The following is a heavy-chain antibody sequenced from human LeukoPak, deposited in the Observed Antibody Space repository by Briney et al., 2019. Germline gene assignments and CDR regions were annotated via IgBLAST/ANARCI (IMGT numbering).Heavy chain of an antibody. V-gene: IGHV1-18*01. CDR1: GYTFTSYG. Sequence: GASVTVSCKASGYTFTSYGISWVRQAPGQGLEWMGWISAYNGNTNYAQKLQGRVTMTTDTSTSTAYMELRSLRSDDTAVYYCARAGVQDSSGYLAAFDIWGQGTMVTVSS. CDR2: ISAYNGNT. D-gene: IGHD3-22*01. J-gene: IGHJ3*02. CDR3: ARAGVQDSSGYLAAFDI.